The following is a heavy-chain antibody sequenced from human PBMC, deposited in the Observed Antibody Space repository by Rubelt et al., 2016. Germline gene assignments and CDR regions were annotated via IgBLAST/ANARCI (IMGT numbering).Heavy chain of an antibody. Sequence: EVQLVESGGGLVQPGGSLRLSCVASGLSFSSYWISWVRQAPGKGLEWVSVIYSGGSTYYADSVKGRFTISRHNSKNTLYLQMNSLRAEERAVYYCARSSAEVEDYWGQGTLVTVSS. CDR2: IYSGGST. D-gene: IGHD1-26*01. J-gene: IGHJ4*02. CDR3: ARSSAEVEDY. CDR1: GLSFSSYW. V-gene: IGHV3-53*04.